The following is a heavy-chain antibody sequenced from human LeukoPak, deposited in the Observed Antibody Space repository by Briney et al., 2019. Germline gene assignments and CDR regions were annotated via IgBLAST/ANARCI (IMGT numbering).Heavy chain of an antibody. J-gene: IGHJ4*02. CDR1: GFTFSSYA. CDR3: AKGQGSDYLPTFDS. V-gene: IGHV3-23*01. D-gene: IGHD4-11*01. Sequence: GASLRLSCEASGFTFSSYAMNWVRQAPGKRLEWVSGITGSGGSTYYADYVKGRFTISRDNSKNTLYLQMKSLRAEDTGVYYCAKGQGSDYLPTFDSWGQGTLVNVPS. CDR2: ITGSGGST.